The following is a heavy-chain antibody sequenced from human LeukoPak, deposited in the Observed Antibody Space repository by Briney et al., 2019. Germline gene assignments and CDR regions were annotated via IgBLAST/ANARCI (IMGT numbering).Heavy chain of an antibody. D-gene: IGHD3-16*02. CDR1: GFTFSSYG. V-gene: IGHV3-23*01. Sequence: GGSLRLSCAASGFTFSSYGMSWVRQAPGKGLEWVSAISGSGGSTYYADSVKGRFTISRDNSKNTLYLQMNSLRAEDTAVYYCAKAAGRGVIEYYFDYWGQGTLVTVSS. J-gene: IGHJ4*02. CDR3: AKAAGRGVIEYYFDY. CDR2: ISGSGGST.